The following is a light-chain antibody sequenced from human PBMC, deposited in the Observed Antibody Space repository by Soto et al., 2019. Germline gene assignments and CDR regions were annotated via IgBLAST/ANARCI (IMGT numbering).Light chain of an antibody. CDR2: AAS. J-gene: IGKJ1*01. Sequence: DIQMTQSPSTLSGSVGDRVTITCRASQSISNWLAWYQQKPGKAPKVLIYAASSLQTGVPSRFSGSGSGTLFTLTIISLQPEDFATYYCHQSYSTSWTFGQGTKVDIK. V-gene: IGKV1-39*01. CDR1: QSISNW. CDR3: HQSYSTSWT.